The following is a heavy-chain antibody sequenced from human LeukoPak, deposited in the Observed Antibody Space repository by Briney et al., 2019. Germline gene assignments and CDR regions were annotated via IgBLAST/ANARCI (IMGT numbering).Heavy chain of an antibody. Sequence: SETLSLTCTVSSGSISSSNYYWGWIRQPPGKGLEWIGSIYYSGTTYYNASLRSRVTISVDTSKNEFSLKLSSVTAADTAVYYCARHAKAGALSYFDYWGQGTLVTVSS. CDR3: ARHAKAGALSYFDY. CDR2: IYYSGTT. CDR1: SGSISSSNYY. J-gene: IGHJ4*02. D-gene: IGHD6-13*01. V-gene: IGHV4-39*01.